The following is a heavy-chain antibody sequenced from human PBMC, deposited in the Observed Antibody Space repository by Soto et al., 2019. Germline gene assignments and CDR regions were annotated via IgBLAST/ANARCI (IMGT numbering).Heavy chain of an antibody. CDR2: IWYDGSNR. D-gene: IGHD2-2*01. Sequence: QVQLVESGGGVVQPGRSLRLSCAAFGFTFSSYGMHWVRQAPGKGLEWVAVIWYDGSNRYYADSVKGRFTISRDNSKNTLYLQMNSLRAEDTAVYYCARDHCSSTSCYLFQQWGQGTLVTXSS. J-gene: IGHJ1*01. CDR3: ARDHCSSTSCYLFQQ. V-gene: IGHV3-33*01. CDR1: GFTFSSYG.